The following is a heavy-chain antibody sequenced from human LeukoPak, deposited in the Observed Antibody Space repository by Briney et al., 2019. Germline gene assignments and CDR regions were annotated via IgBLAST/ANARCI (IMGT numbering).Heavy chain of an antibody. CDR2: ISVSGSGT. V-gene: IGHV3-23*01. Sequence: GGSLRLSCAASGFTFSSHAMAWVRQAPGKGLYWVSSISVSGSGTYYADSVKGRLTISRDNSKNTLFLQMNSLSADDTALYYCAKGRLQEGTVFRGVITPVDYWGEGTLVTVTS. J-gene: IGHJ4*02. CDR3: AKGRLQEGTVFRGVITPVDY. CDR1: GFTFSSHA. D-gene: IGHD3-10*01.